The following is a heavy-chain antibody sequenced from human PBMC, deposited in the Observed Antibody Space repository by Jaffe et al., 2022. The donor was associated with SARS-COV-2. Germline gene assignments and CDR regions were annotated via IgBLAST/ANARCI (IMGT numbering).Heavy chain of an antibody. J-gene: IGHJ4*02. CDR2: IYNDGSST. CDR3: ARDTFYFDY. CDR1: GFTFSSRW. V-gene: IGHV3-74*01. Sequence: EVKLVESGGGLVQPGGSLRLSCAASGFTFSSRWMHWVRQVPGKGPVWVSGIYNDGSSTRYADSVKGRFTISRDNAKNTVYLQMNSLRAEDTAVYYCARDTFYFDYWGQGALVTVSS.